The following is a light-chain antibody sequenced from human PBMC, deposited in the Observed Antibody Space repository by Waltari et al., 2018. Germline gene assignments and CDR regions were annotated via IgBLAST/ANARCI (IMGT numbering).Light chain of an antibody. CDR2: YNT. CDR1: NIGGKS. J-gene: IGLJ2*01. V-gene: IGLV3-21*04. Sequence: SYVLTQPPSMSVAPGKTARITCGGSNIGGKSVQWYQQKPGQAPVLVMHYNTDRPSGIPGRFSGSNSGNTATLTINRVEAGDEADYYCQVWGDDSGLYVIFGGGTKLTVL. CDR3: QVWGDDSGLYVI.